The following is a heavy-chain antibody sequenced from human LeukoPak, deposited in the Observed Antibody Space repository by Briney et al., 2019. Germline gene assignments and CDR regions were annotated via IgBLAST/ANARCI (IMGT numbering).Heavy chain of an antibody. CDR3: AKGRDSSGYYGGGSFDI. CDR2: IGWVGGSI. Sequence: GGSLRLSCAASGFTFDDYAMHWVRQAPGKGLEWVSGIGWVGGSIGYAASVKGRSTISRDNAKNCLYLQMNSMRGEDMALYYCAKGRDSSGYYGGGSFDIWGQGTMVTVSS. CDR1: GFTFDDYA. J-gene: IGHJ3*02. V-gene: IGHV3-9*03. D-gene: IGHD3-22*01.